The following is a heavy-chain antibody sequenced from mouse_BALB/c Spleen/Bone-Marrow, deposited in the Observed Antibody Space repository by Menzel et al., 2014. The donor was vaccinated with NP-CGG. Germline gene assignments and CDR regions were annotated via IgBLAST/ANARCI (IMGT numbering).Heavy chain of an antibody. D-gene: IGHD2-4*01. Sequence: EVQVVESGGGLVQPGGSLKLSCAASGFTFSSYGMSWVRQTPDKRLELVATINSNGGSTYYPDSVKGRFTISRDNAKSTLYLQMSSLKSEDTAMYYCARDMITTRGFAYWGQGTLVTVSA. CDR3: ARDMITTRGFAY. CDR2: INSNGGST. V-gene: IGHV5-6-3*01. CDR1: GFTFSSYG. J-gene: IGHJ3*01.